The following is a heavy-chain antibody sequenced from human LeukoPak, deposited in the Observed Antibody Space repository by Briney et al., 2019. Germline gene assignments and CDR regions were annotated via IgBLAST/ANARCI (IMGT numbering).Heavy chain of an antibody. CDR3: ARELYSYGLDY. CDR2: INPSGGST. V-gene: IGHV1-46*01. D-gene: IGHD5-18*01. Sequence: GASVKVSCKASGYTFTSYYMHWVRQAPGQGLEWMGIINPSGGSTSCAQKFQGRVTMTRDTSTSTVYMELSSLRSEDTAVYYCARELYSYGLDYWGQGTLVTVSS. CDR1: GYTFTSYY. J-gene: IGHJ4*02.